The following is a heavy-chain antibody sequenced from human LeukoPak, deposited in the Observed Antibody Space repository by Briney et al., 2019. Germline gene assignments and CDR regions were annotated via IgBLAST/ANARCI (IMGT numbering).Heavy chain of an antibody. Sequence: GGSLRLSCAGSGFTFSSYGMHWVRQAPDKGLEWVAVISYDGSNKFYADSVKGRFTISRDNSRDTLYLQMNSLTPDDSAVYHCAREERGVAGIDHWGQGTLVTVSS. CDR3: AREERGVAGIDH. J-gene: IGHJ4*02. CDR1: GFTFSSYG. V-gene: IGHV3-30*03. CDR2: ISYDGSNK. D-gene: IGHD6-19*01.